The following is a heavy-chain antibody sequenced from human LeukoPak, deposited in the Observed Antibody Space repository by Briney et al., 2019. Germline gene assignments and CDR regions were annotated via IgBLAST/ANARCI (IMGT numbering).Heavy chain of an antibody. CDR2: IVPDGGST. Sequence: GRSLRLSCAASGFTFANYAVNWVRQAPGKGLEWVSTIVPDGGSTYYADSVKGRFTISRDDSKNMLYLQMDSLRAEDTAVYYCAKGWSGPDYWGQGTLVTVSS. V-gene: IGHV3-23*01. CDR1: GFTFANYA. J-gene: IGHJ4*02. CDR3: AKGWSGPDY.